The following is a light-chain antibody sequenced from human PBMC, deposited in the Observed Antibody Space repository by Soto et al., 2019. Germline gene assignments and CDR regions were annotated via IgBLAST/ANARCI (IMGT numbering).Light chain of an antibody. V-gene: IGLV2-14*03. CDR1: SSDVGGYNH. Sequence: QSALTQPASVSGSPGQSITISCTGTSSDVGGYNHVYWYQVHPGKAPRLVIYDVSIRPPAVSDRFSGSTSGNTASLTISGLQAEDEADYYCRSYTGTRTVVFGGGTKLTVL. CDR2: DVS. J-gene: IGLJ3*02. CDR3: RSYTGTRTVV.